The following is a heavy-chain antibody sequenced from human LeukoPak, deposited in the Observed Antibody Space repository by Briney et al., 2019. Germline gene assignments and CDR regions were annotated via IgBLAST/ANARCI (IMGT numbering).Heavy chain of an antibody. CDR3: TSVGYGPYYFDN. CDR1: EFPFSKAW. D-gene: IGHD4-17*01. V-gene: IGHV3-15*01. Sequence: GGSLRLSCAVSEFPFSKAWMSWVRQAPGKGLEWVGRIKSKTDGGTTDYAAPVKGRFTISRDDSKNTLYLQMNSLKTEDTAVYYCTSVGYGPYYFDNWGQGTLVTVSS. J-gene: IGHJ4*02. CDR2: IKSKTDGGTT.